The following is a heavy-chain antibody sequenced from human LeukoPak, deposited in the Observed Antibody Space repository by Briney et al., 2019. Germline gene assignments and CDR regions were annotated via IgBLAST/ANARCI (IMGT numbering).Heavy chain of an antibody. V-gene: IGHV3-48*03. J-gene: IGHJ4*02. D-gene: IGHD3-10*01. CDR3: ARGTPNYYGSGSYYND. CDR2: ISSSGSTI. Sequence: GGSLRLSCAASGFTFSSYGMNWVRQAPGKGLEWVSYISSSGSTIYYADSVKGRFTISRDNAKNSLYLQMNSLRAEDTAVYYCARGTPNYYGSGSYYNDWGQGTLVTVSS. CDR1: GFTFSSYG.